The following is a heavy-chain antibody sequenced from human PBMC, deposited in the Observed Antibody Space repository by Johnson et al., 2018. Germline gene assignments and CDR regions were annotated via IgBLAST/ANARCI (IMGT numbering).Heavy chain of an antibody. V-gene: IGHV3-30*03. J-gene: IGHJ3*01. CDR1: GFTFNSYA. D-gene: IGHD3-22*01. CDR2: ISSDGYNK. Sequence: QVQLVQSGGGVVQPGRSLRLSCAASGFTFNSYAMHWVRQPPGKGLEWVAVISSDGYNKYYADSVKGRFTISRDNSKNTLYLQMNSLRAEETAVYYCARDGLLGDYYDSSGYRLSDAFDLWGQGTMVTVSS. CDR3: ARDGLLGDYYDSSGYRLSDAFDL.